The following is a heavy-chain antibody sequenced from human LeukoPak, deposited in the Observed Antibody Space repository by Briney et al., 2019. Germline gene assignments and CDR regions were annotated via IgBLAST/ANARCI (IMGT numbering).Heavy chain of an antibody. CDR1: GFTFSNHW. D-gene: IGHD1-26*01. J-gene: IGHJ4*02. V-gene: IGHV3-7*03. CDR3: ARERFGYSDSDY. CDR2: VRPDERAK. Sequence: GGSLRLSCAASGFTFSNHWMAWVRQAPGKGLEWVANVRPDERAKYYVDSVKGRFTISRDNAKNSLYPQMNSLRVEDTAVYFCARERFGYSDSDYWGQGTLVTVSS.